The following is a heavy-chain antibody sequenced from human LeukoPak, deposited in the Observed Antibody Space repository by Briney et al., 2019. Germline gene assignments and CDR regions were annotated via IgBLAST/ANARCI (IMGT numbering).Heavy chain of an antibody. D-gene: IGHD3-22*01. CDR1: GFTFSSYA. CDR3: ARDWNYYDSSGYYYPNWFDP. CDR2: IKQDGSEK. Sequence: GGSLRLSCAASGFTFSSYAMSWVRQAPGKGLEWVANIKQDGSEKYYVDSVKGRFTISRDNAKNSLYLQMNSLRAEDTAVYYCARDWNYYDSSGYYYPNWFDPWGQGTLVTVSS. V-gene: IGHV3-7*01. J-gene: IGHJ5*02.